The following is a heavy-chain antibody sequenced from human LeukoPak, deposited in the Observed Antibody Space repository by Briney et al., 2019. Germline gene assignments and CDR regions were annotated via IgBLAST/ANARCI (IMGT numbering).Heavy chain of an antibody. CDR2: INHSGST. CDR3: ARQTMPGAHSYDY. D-gene: IGHD7-27*01. CDR1: GGSFSGYY. J-gene: IGHJ4*02. V-gene: IGHV4-34*01. Sequence: SGTLSLTCAVHGGSFSGYYWSWIRPPPGKGREWIGEINHSGSTNYNPALKSRVTISVDPSTNPFSLKLSSVTAADTAVYYCARQTMPGAHSYDYWGQGTLVTVSS.